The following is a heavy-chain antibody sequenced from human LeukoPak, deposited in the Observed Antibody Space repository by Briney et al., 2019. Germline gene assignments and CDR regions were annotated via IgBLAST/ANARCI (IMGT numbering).Heavy chain of an antibody. CDR1: GFAFSSCW. CDR2: INRDGSDS. V-gene: IGHV3-74*01. D-gene: IGHD6-25*01. Sequence: GGSLRLSCAASGFAFSSCWMHWVRQAPGKGLLWVARINRDGSDSSYADSVKGRFTISRDNAKNTLYLQMNSLRAEDTAVYYCTTVVGGYYPPVDGLDIWGQGTMVTVSS. CDR3: TTVVGGYYPPVDGLDI. J-gene: IGHJ3*02.